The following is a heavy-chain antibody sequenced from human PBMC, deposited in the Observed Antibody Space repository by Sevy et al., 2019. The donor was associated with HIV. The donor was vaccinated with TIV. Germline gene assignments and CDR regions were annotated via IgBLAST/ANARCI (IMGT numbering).Heavy chain of an antibody. D-gene: IGHD2-2*01. CDR3: AGDFGGRCSSTSCYRFY. J-gene: IGHJ6*02. CDR2: ISSSGSTI. Sequence: GGSLRLSCAASGFTFSDYYMSWIRQAPGKGLEWVSYISSSGSTIYYADSVKGRFTISRDNAKNALYLQMNSLGAEDTAVYYCAGDFGGRCSSTSCYRFYWGQGTTVTVSS. CDR1: GFTFSDYY. V-gene: IGHV3-11*01.